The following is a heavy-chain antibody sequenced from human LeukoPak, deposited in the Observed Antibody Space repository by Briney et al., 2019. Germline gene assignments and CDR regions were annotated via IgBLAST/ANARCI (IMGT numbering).Heavy chain of an antibody. CDR1: GFTFSNYG. Sequence: GGSLRLSCAASGFTFSNYGMSWVRQAPGKGLEWVAVISYDGSNKYYGDSVKGRFTISRDNSKNTLYLQMNSLRGEDTAVYYCAKSYGSGSYRIDYWGQGTLVTVSS. CDR3: AKSYGSGSYRIDY. CDR2: ISYDGSNK. V-gene: IGHV3-30*18. D-gene: IGHD3-10*01. J-gene: IGHJ4*02.